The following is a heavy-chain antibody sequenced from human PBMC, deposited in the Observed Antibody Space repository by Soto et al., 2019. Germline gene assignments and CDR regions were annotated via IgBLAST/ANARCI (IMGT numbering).Heavy chain of an antibody. D-gene: IGHD6-13*01. CDR2: ISAYNGNT. CDR1: GYTFTSYG. V-gene: IGHV1-18*01. CDR3: AREPTWYSSSWYYYYYGMYV. Sequence: QVQLVQSGAEVKKPGASVKVSCKASGYTFTSYGISWVRQAPGQGLEWMGWISAYNGNTNYAQKLQGRVTMTTDTSTSTAYMELRSLRSDDTAVYYCAREPTWYSSSWYYYYYGMYVWGQGTTVTVSS. J-gene: IGHJ6*02.